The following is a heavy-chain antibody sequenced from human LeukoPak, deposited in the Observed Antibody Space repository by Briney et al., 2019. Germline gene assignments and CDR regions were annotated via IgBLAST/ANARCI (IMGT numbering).Heavy chain of an antibody. V-gene: IGHV3-30-3*01. CDR3: ARAGRADGDYHYFDY. Sequence: PGGSLRLSCAPSGVIFNNFAFHWVRQAPGKGLEWLAAVSYDGSNKYYADSVRGRLTISRDNSKNTLYLQMNSLRAEDTAVYYCARAGRADGDYHYFDYWGQGTLVTVSS. D-gene: IGHD4-17*01. J-gene: IGHJ4*02. CDR2: VSYDGSNK. CDR1: GVIFNNFA.